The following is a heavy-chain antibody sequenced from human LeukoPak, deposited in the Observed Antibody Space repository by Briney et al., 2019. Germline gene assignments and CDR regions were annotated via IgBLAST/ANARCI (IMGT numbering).Heavy chain of an antibody. CDR2: ITSDGSST. CDR1: GFTFTNHW. Sequence: TGGSLRLSCAASGFTFTNHWMHWVRQAPGKGLVWVSCITSDGSSTRYADSVKGRFTISRDNAKNSLYLQMNSLRAEDTAVYYCARDSWIQVWTQIDYWGQGTLVTVSS. V-gene: IGHV3-74*01. D-gene: IGHD5-18*01. CDR3: ARDSWIQVWTQIDY. J-gene: IGHJ4*02.